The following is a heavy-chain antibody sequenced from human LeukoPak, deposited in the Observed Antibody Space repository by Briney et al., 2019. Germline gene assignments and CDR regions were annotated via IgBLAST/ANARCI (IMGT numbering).Heavy chain of an antibody. V-gene: IGHV4-39*01. D-gene: IGHD6-6*01. CDR3: ASPYSSSFLGEDY. Sequence: SETLSLTCTVSGGSISSSYYWGCISQPPARGLEWIGSIYYSGSTYYNPSLKSRVTISVDTSKNQFSLKLSSVTAADTAVYYCASPYSSSFLGEDYWGQGTLVTVSS. CDR1: GGSISSSYY. J-gene: IGHJ4*02. CDR2: IYYSGST.